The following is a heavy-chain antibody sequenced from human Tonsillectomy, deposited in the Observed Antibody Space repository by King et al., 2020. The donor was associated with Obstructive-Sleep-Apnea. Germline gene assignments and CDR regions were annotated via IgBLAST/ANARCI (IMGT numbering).Heavy chain of an antibody. V-gene: IGHV3-30*04. CDR3: AREIRSRNSY. D-gene: IGHD3-3*02. CDR2: ISYDGNTE. J-gene: IGHJ4*02. CDR1: EFTFSDYK. Sequence: VQLVESGGGVVQPGRSLRLSWAASEFTFSDYKMHWVRQAPGKGLGWLAVISYDGNTEYYADSVKGRITISRDNSKNTLYLQMNTLRAEDTALYYCAREIRSRNSYWGQGTLVTVSS.